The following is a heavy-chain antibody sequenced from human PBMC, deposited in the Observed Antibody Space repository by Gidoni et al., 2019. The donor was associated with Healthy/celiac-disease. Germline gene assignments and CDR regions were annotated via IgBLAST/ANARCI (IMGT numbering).Heavy chain of an antibody. J-gene: IGHJ4*02. D-gene: IGHD3-16*01. CDR3: AREEGITVYDY. CDR2: ISRSSSYI. Sequence: EVQLVESGGGLVKPGGSLRLSCAASGFTFSSYSMNWVRQAPGKGLEWVSSISRSSSYIYYADSVKGRFTISRDNAKNSLYLQMNSLRAEDTAVYYCAREEGITVYDYWGQGTLVTVSS. V-gene: IGHV3-21*01. CDR1: GFTFSSYS.